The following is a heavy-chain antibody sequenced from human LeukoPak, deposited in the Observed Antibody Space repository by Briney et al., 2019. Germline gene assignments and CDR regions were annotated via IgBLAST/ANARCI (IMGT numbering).Heavy chain of an antibody. V-gene: IGHV3-66*01. CDR3: AREPYYYYDSSGYYTSLPFDY. CDR1: GFTVSNSY. D-gene: IGHD3-22*01. Sequence: GGSLRLSCAASGFTVSNSYMIWVRQAPGKGLEWVSLIYSNGVTNYADSVKGRFTISRDNAKNSLYLQMNSLRAEDTAVYYCAREPYYYYDSSGYYTSLPFDYWGQGTLVTVSS. J-gene: IGHJ4*02. CDR2: IYSNGVT.